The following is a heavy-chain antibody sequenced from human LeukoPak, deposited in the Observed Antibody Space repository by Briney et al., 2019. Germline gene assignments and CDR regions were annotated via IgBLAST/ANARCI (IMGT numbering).Heavy chain of an antibody. CDR2: ISYDGRNK. J-gene: IGHJ4*02. V-gene: IGHV3-30*18. CDR3: AKDVGERYYLDY. Sequence: PGRSLRLSCAASGFTFTNYGMHWVRQAPGKGLEWVAVISYDGRNKYYTDSVKGRFTISRDNSKNTLYLQMNSLRAEDTAVYYCAKDVGERYYLDYWGQGTLVTVSS. CDR1: GFTFTNYG.